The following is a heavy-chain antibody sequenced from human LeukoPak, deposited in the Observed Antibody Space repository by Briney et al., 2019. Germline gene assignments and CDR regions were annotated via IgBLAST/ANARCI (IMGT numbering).Heavy chain of an antibody. CDR1: WYTLTSYS. J-gene: IGHJ4*02. CDR3: ASPPGVGVAIDY. V-gene: IGHV7-4-1*02. Sequence: ASGEVSRKASWYTLTSYSTKWGGQAPGQRVEGMGWINTNTGNPTYAQGFTGRFVFSLDTSVSTAYLQISSLKAEDTAVYYCASPPGVGVAIDYWGQGTLVTVSS. CDR2: INTNTGNP. D-gene: IGHD2-15*01.